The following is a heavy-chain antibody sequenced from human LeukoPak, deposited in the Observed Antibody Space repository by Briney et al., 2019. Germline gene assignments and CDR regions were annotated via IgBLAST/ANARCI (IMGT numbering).Heavy chain of an antibody. Sequence: SETLSLTCTVSGGSISSGGYYWSWIRQHPGKGLEWIGYIYYSGSTYYNPSLKSRVTISVDTSKNQFSLKLSSVTAADTAVYYCARGSHYDSSGYYYFDYWGQGTLVTVSS. J-gene: IGHJ4*02. V-gene: IGHV4-31*03. CDR1: GGSISSGGYY. D-gene: IGHD3-22*01. CDR3: ARGSHYDSSGYYYFDY. CDR2: IYYSGST.